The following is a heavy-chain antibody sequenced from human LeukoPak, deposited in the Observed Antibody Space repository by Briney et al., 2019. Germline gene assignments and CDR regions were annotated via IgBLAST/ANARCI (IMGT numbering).Heavy chain of an antibody. J-gene: IGHJ2*01. CDR3: ARARGTMVRGVIRGYWYFDL. D-gene: IGHD3-10*01. CDR2: INHSGST. V-gene: IGHV4-34*01. CDR1: GGSFSGYY. Sequence: SETLSLTCAVYGGSFSGYYWSWIRQPPGKGLEWIGEINHSGSTNYNPSLKSRVTISVDTSKNQFSLKLSSVTAADTAVYYCARARGTMVRGVIRGYWYFDLWGRGTLVTVSS.